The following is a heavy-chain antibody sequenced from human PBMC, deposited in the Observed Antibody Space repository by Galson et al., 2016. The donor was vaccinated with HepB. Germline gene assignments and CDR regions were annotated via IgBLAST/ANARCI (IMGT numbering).Heavy chain of an antibody. J-gene: IGHJ6*02. CDR3: ARDTKGRVEVVVAANYYYYYGMDV. CDR2: INPDGSQT. CDR1: GFTFRTSW. D-gene: IGHD2-15*01. Sequence: SLRLSCAASGFTFRTSWMSWVRQPPGKGPEWVANINPDGSQTYYVDSVKGRFNISKDNAKNSLYLRMNSLRAEDTAVYYCARDTKGRVEVVVAANYYYYYGMDVWGQGTTVTVSS. V-gene: IGHV3-7*01.